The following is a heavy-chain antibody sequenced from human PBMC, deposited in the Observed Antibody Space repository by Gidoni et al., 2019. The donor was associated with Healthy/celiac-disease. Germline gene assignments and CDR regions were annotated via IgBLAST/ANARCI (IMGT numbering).Heavy chain of an antibody. CDR1: DFTFDAYA. CDR2: ISWNSGSI. Sequence: EVQLVESGGGLVQHGRSLRLSFAASDFTFDAYAMHWVRQDPGKGLEWVSGISWNSGSIGYADSVKGRFTISRDNAKNSLYLQMNSLRAEDTALYDCAKDITVRAAVAGYFDYWGQGTLVTVSS. CDR3: AKDITVRAAVAGYFDY. D-gene: IGHD6-19*01. V-gene: IGHV3-9*01. J-gene: IGHJ4*02.